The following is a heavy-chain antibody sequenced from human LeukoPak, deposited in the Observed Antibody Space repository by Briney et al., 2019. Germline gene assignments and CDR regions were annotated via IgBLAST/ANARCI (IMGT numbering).Heavy chain of an antibody. CDR2: ISSSSSYI. J-gene: IGHJ4*02. Sequence: GGSLRLSCAASGFTFSSYSMNWVRQAPGKGLEWVSSISSSSSYIYYADSVKGRFTISRDSAKNSLYLQMNSLRAEDTAVYYCARDYGSGSSQYYFDYWGQGTLVTVSS. V-gene: IGHV3-21*01. D-gene: IGHD3-10*01. CDR1: GFTFSSYS. CDR3: ARDYGSGSSQYYFDY.